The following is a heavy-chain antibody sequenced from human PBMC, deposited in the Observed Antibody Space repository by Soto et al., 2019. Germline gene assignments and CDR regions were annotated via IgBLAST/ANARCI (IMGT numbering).Heavy chain of an antibody. CDR3: ARGAIGVVVTSTEDYFDY. V-gene: IGHV1-69*13. Sequence: SVKVSCKASGGTFSSYTISWVRQAPGQGLEWMGGIIPIFGTANYAQKFKGRVTITADESTSTAYMELSSLRSEDTAMFYCARGAIGVVVTSTEDYFDYWGQGTLVTVSS. D-gene: IGHD2-15*01. J-gene: IGHJ4*02. CDR2: IIPIFGTA. CDR1: GGTFSSYT.